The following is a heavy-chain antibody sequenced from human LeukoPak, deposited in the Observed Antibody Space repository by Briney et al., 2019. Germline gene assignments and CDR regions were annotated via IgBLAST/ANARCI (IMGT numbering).Heavy chain of an antibody. CDR3: ARGPYCSGGSCYLVY. CDR2: INHSGST. J-gene: IGHJ4*02. D-gene: IGHD2-15*01. Sequence: TWVRQAPGKGLEWIGEINHSGSTNYNPSLKSRVTISVDTSKNQFSLKLSSVTAADTAVYYCARGPYCSGGSCYLVYWGQGTLVTVSS. V-gene: IGHV4-34*01.